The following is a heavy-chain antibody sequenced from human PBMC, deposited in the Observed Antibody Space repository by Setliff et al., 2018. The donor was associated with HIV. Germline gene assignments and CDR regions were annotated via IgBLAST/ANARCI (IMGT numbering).Heavy chain of an antibody. CDR2: VDPEDGET. CDR3: ARDRDDSVTGHFNRFDP. V-gene: IGHV1-69-2*01. Sequence: ASVKVSCKASGYTFIDYFMHWVQQAPGKELERMGRVDPEDGETMYAEKFQGRVTITADSSTDTVFLEMNGLRSEDTAMYFCARDRDDSVTGHFNRFDPWGQGTLVTVSS. D-gene: IGHD3-9*01. CDR1: GYTFIDYF. J-gene: IGHJ5*02.